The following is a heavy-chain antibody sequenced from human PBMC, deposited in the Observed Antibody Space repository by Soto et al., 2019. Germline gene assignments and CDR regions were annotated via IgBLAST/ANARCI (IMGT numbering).Heavy chain of an antibody. J-gene: IGHJ4*02. CDR3: VKDHGTAMVRGGLDS. CDR2: ISGSRVST. Sequence: PGGSLRLSCAPPGFTFSSYAMSWVPQAPGKGLEWVSAISGSRVSTYYADSVKGRLTISRYNSKNTLYLQMSSLRPEDTAVYYCVKDHGTAMVRGGLDSWGQGA. CDR1: GFTFSSYA. V-gene: IGHV3-23*01. D-gene: IGHD3-10*01.